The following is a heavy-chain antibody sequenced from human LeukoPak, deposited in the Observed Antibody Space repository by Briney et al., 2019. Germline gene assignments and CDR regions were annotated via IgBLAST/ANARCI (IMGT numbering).Heavy chain of an antibody. CDR1: GLTFSSYS. CDR3: ARRPNYYYDSSGYGY. J-gene: IGHJ4*02. CDR2: ISSSSRYI. Sequence: GGCLRLSCAAYGLTFSSYSMDWVRQAPGRGLEWVSSISSSSRYIYYADSVNGRFTNSRDNAKNSLYVQMNSLRAEDTAVYYCARRPNYYYDSSGYGYWGQGTLVTVSS. D-gene: IGHD3-22*01. V-gene: IGHV3-21*01.